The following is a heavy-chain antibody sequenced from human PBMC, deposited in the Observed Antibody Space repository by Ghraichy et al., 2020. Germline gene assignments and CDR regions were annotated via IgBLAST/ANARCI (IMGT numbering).Heavy chain of an antibody. CDR3: AKDREDYGGKVGYFDY. CDR2: ISWNSGSI. Sequence: LSLTCAASGFTFDDYAMHWVRQAPGKGLEWVSGISWNSGSIGYADSVKGRFTISRDNAKNSLYLQMNSLRAEDTALYYCAKDREDYGGKVGYFDYWGQGALVTVSS. CDR1: GFTFDDYA. D-gene: IGHD4-23*01. V-gene: IGHV3-9*01. J-gene: IGHJ4*02.